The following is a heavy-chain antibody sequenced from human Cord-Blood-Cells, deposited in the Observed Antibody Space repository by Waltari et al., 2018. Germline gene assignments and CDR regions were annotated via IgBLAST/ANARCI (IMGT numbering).Heavy chain of an antibody. CDR1: GGSFSGYY. D-gene: IGHD1-26*01. V-gene: IGHV4-34*01. CDR2: INHSGST. CDR3: ARLSNPEWGGGY. J-gene: IGHJ4*02. Sequence: QVQLQQWGAGLLKPSETLSLTCAVYGGSFSGYYWSWIRQPPGKGLEWIGEINHSGSTNYNPSLKSRVTISVDTSKNQFSLKLSSVTAADTAVYYCARLSNPEWGGGYWGQGTLVTVSS.